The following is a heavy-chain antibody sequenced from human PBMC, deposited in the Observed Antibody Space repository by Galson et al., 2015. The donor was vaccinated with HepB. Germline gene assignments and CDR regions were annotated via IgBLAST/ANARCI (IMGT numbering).Heavy chain of an antibody. V-gene: IGHV3-30*02. D-gene: IGHD3-10*01. CDR1: GFTFSSYG. CDR2: IRYDGSSD. Sequence: SLRLSCAASGFTFSSYGMHWVRQAPGKGLEWVAFIRYDGSSDFYADSVKGRFTLSRDNSKNTLYLQMNSLRAEDTAVYYCARDGSGSPHPYYFDYWGQGTLVTVSS. CDR3: ARDGSGSPHPYYFDY. J-gene: IGHJ4*02.